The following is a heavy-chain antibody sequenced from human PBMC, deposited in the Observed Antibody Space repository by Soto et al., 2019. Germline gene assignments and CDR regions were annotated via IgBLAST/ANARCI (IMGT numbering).Heavy chain of an antibody. J-gene: IGHJ3*02. CDR1: GFTFSSYG. CDR2: ISYDGSNK. D-gene: IGHD3-22*01. CDR3: AKDQAGAYYYDSSGYYGGSAFDI. Sequence: GGSLRLSCAASGFTFSSYGMHWVRQAPGKGLEWVAVISYDGSNKYYADSVKGRFTISRDNSKNTLYLQMNSLRAEDTAVYYCAKDQAGAYYYDSSGYYGGSAFDIWGQGTMVTVSS. V-gene: IGHV3-30*18.